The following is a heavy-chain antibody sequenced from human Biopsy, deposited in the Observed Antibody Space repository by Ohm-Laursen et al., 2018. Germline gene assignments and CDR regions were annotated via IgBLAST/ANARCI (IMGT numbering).Heavy chain of an antibody. V-gene: IGHV4-59*08. D-gene: IGHD6-19*01. CDR3: AKHGSGWTGDDAFHI. Sequence: GTLSLTCSVSGGSISGSSWSWIRQAPGKGLEWIGYISYSRDTNYNPSLKSRITISVDTSKNQFSLRLTSVTAADTAVYYCAKHGSGWTGDDAFHIWGQGTMVTVSS. J-gene: IGHJ3*02. CDR1: GGSISGSS. CDR2: ISYSRDT.